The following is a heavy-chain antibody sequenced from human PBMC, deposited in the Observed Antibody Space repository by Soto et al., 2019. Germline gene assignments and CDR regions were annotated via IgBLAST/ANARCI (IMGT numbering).Heavy chain of an antibody. CDR3: ARPRNAWTGYAFDY. CDR1: GFTLSDHY. Sequence: EVQLVESGGGLVQPGGSLRLSCAASGFTLSDHYMDWVRQAPGKGLEWVGRTRNKENSYTTEYAASVKGRFTITRDHSKTSLFLQMHSLKPEATAVYYCARPRNAWTGYAFDYLGQGTLVTLSS. D-gene: IGHD3-3*01. CDR2: TRNKENSYTT. V-gene: IGHV3-72*01. J-gene: IGHJ4*02.